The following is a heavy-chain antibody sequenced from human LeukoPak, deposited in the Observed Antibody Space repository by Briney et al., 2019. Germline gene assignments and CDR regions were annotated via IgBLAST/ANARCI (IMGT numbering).Heavy chain of an antibody. V-gene: IGHV4-34*01. CDR1: GGSFSGYY. CDR3: AGPRAAYGSGSYFPYYYGMDV. Sequence: SETLSLTCAVYGGSFSGYYWSWIRQPPGKGLEWIGEINHSGSTNYNPSLKSRVTISVDTSKNQFSLKLSSVTAADTAVYYCAGPRAAYGSGSYFPYYYGMDVWGQGTTVTVSS. D-gene: IGHD3-10*01. CDR2: INHSGST. J-gene: IGHJ6*02.